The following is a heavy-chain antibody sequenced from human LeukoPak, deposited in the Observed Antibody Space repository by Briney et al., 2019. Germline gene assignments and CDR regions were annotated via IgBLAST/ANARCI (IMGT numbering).Heavy chain of an antibody. J-gene: IGHJ4*02. Sequence: GGSLRLSCAASGFTLSNYSMNWARQASGKGLEWVAFISSSSSYIFYADSLKGRFTISRDNAKNSLYLQMNSLRADDTAVYYCARDLAYGDDGLWGQGTLVTVSS. D-gene: IGHD4-17*01. CDR1: GFTLSNYS. V-gene: IGHV3-21*01. CDR2: ISSSSSYI. CDR3: ARDLAYGDDGL.